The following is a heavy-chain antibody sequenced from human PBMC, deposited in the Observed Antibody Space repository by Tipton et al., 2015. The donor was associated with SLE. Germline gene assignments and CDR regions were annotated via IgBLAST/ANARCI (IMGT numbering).Heavy chain of an antibody. CDR2: IYYSGST. CDR1: GDSISSHY. D-gene: IGHD2-15*01. V-gene: IGHV4-59*11. CDR3: ARGYCSGGSCYKDY. Sequence: LRLSCTVSGDSISSHYWSWIRQPPGKGLEWIGYIYYSGSTNYSPSLKSRVTISVDTSKNQFSLKLSSVTAADTAVYYCARGYCSGGSCYKDYWGQGTLVTVSS. J-gene: IGHJ4*02.